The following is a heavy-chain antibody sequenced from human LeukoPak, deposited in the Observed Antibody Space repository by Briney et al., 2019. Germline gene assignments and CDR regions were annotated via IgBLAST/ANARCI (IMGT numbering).Heavy chain of an antibody. J-gene: IGHJ6*03. Sequence: SETLSLTCTVSGGSTASTNNYWGWIRQSPGKALEWIGTSDYTRGTYSNPSLKSRVTIFVDMAKNEFSLNLTSVTAADTAVYYCARASTLYDFWSGVTRGTRLFDHYYIDVWGEGTTVTVSS. CDR1: GGSTASTNNY. CDR3: ARASTLYDFWSGVTRGTRLFDHYYIDV. D-gene: IGHD3-3*01. V-gene: IGHV4-39*01. CDR2: SDYTRGT.